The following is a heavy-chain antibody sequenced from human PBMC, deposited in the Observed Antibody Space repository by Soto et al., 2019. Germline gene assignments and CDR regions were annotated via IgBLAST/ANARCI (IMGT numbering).Heavy chain of an antibody. V-gene: IGHV3-7*03. CDR2: IKQDGSEK. CDR3: AREQFYYDSTHAFDI. D-gene: IGHD3-22*01. CDR1: GFTFSSYW. Sequence: GGSLRLSCAASGFTFSSYWMSWVRQAPGKGLEWVANIKQDGSEKYYVDSVKGRFTISRDNAKNSLYLQMNSLRAEDTAVYYCAREQFYYDSTHAFDIWGQGTMVTV. J-gene: IGHJ3*02.